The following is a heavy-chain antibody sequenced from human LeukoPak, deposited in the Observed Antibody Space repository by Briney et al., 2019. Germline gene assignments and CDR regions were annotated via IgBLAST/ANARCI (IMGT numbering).Heavy chain of an antibody. J-gene: IGHJ6*03. CDR1: GFTFSSYS. CDR3: ASGYSNYMDV. V-gene: IGHV3-21*01. CDR2: ISSSSSYI. Sequence: PGRSLRLSCAASGFTFSSYSMNWVRQPPGKGLEWVSSISSSSSYIYYADSVKGRFTIYRDNAKNSLYLQMNSLRAEDTAVYYCASGYSNYMDVWGKGTTVTVSS. D-gene: IGHD4-11*01.